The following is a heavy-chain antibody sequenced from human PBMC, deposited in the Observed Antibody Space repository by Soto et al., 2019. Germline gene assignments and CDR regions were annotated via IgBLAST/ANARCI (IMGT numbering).Heavy chain of an antibody. Sequence: QVQLQESGPGLVKPSGTLSLTCAVSGGSISSSNWWSWVRQSPGKGLEWIGEIYHSGSTNYNPSLKSRVTISVDKSKNHFSLKLSSVTAADTAVYYCARAGYCSSGSCNGNWFDPWGQGTLVTVSS. CDR1: GGSISSSNW. CDR3: ARAGYCSSGSCNGNWFDP. J-gene: IGHJ5*02. V-gene: IGHV4-4*02. CDR2: IYHSGST. D-gene: IGHD2-15*01.